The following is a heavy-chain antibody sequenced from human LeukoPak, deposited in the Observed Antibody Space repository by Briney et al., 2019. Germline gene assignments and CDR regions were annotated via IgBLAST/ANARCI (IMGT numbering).Heavy chain of an antibody. D-gene: IGHD6-19*01. V-gene: IGHV3-43*02. Sequence: PGGSLRLSCAASGFTFGGFAMHWVRQAPVGGLEWVSLVTGGGTTYYADSVRGRFTISRDNSKNSLYLQMNTLRTEDTAFYYCAKDTGSGWDFDSWGQGTLVTVSS. J-gene: IGHJ4*02. CDR2: VTGGGTT. CDR3: AKDTGSGWDFDS. CDR1: GFTFGGFA.